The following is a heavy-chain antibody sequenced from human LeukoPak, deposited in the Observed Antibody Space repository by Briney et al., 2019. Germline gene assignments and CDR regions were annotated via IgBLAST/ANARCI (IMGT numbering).Heavy chain of an antibody. Sequence: SQTLSLTCTVSGGSISSGSYYWRWIRQPAGKGLEWIGRIYTSGSTNYNPSLKSRVTISVDTSKNQFSLKLSSVTAADTAVYYCASGEPDSSGYYYYAFDIWGQGTMVTVSS. CDR3: ASGEPDSSGYYYYAFDI. D-gene: IGHD3-22*01. CDR1: GGSISSGSYY. CDR2: IYTSGST. J-gene: IGHJ3*02. V-gene: IGHV4-61*02.